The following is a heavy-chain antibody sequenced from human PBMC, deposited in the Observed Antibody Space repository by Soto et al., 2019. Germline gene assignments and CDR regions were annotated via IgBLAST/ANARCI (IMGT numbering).Heavy chain of an antibody. J-gene: IGHJ4*02. V-gene: IGHV3-30*18. CDR3: AKDLGSNPYVAGPTDY. CDR1: GFTFRDCG. Sequence: VQLVESGGGVVQPGRSLRLSCAASGFTFRDCGMHWVRQAPGKGLEWVALISYDGSEKYYPDSVKGRFTISRDNSKNTVDLRMSSLRTEDTAVYYCAKDLGSNPYVAGPTDYWGQGTLVTVSS. CDR2: ISYDGSEK. D-gene: IGHD1-26*01.